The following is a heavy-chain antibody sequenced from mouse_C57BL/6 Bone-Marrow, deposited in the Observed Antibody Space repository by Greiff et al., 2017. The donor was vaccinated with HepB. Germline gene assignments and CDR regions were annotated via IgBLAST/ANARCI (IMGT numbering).Heavy chain of an antibody. V-gene: IGHV14-4*01. CDR1: GFNIKDDY. D-gene: IGHD2-4*01. CDR2: IDPENGDT. J-gene: IGHJ4*01. Sequence: EVNVVESGAELVRPGASVKLSCTASGFNIKDDYMHWVKQRPEQGLEWIGWIDPENGDTEYASKFQGKATITADTSSTTAYLQLSSLTSEDTAVYYCTTITRGYYYAMDYWGQGTSVTVSS. CDR3: TTITRGYYYAMDY.